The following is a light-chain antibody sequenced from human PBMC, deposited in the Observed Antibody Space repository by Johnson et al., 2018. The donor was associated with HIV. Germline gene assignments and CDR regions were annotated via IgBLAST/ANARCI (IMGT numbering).Light chain of an antibody. CDR2: DNS. Sequence: QSVLTQPPSVSAAPGQKVTIYCSGSSSNIGNNYVSWYQQLPGTAPKLLVYDNSKRPSGIPDRFSATKSGTSATLGITGLQTGDEADYYCGTWDYSLSGYVFGTGTKVTVL. CDR3: GTWDYSLSGYV. J-gene: IGLJ1*01. V-gene: IGLV1-51*01. CDR1: SSNIGNNY.